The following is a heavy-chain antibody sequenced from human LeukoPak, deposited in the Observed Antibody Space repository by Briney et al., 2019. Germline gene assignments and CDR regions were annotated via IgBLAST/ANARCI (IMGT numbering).Heavy chain of an antibody. J-gene: IGHJ4*02. D-gene: IGHD2-21*02. CDR2: IKQDGSEK. CDR3: AREGDTYYYVAY. Sequence: GGSLRLSCAGSGFVFSNYWMTWVRQAPGKGLEWVANIKQDGSEKYYVDSVKGRFTISRDNAKNSLYLQMNSLRAEDTAVYYCAREGDTYYYVAYWGQGTLVTVSS. V-gene: IGHV3-7*01. CDR1: GFVFSNYW.